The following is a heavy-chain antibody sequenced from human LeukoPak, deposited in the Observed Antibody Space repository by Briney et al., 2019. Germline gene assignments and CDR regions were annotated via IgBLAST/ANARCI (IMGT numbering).Heavy chain of an antibody. J-gene: IGHJ4*02. D-gene: IGHD2-2*02. V-gene: IGHV3-23*01. CDR1: GFTFSSYA. Sequence: AGGSLRLSCAASGFTFSSYAMGWVRQAQGKGLEWVSAISGSGGSTYYADSVKGRFTISRDNSKNTLYLQMNSLRAEDTAVYYCAAEWVLGYCSSTSCYIGDYWGQGTLVTVSS. CDR2: ISGSGGST. CDR3: AAEWVLGYCSSTSCYIGDY.